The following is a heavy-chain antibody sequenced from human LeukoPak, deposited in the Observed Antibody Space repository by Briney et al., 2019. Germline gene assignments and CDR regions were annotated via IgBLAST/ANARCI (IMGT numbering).Heavy chain of an antibody. J-gene: IGHJ4*02. CDR1: GGTFSSYA. CDR2: IIPIFGTA. D-gene: IGHD6-13*01. CDR3: ARGQGSSWYGGFDY. Sequence: ASVKVSCKASGGTFSSYAISWVRQAPGQGLEWVGRIIPIFGTANYAQKFQGRVTITTDESTSTAYMELSSLRSEDTAVYYCARGQGSSWYGGFDYWGQGTLVTVSS. V-gene: IGHV1-69*05.